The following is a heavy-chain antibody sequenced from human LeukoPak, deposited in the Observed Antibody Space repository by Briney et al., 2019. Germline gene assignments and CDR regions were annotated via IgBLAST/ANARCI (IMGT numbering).Heavy chain of an antibody. V-gene: IGHV3-23*01. CDR3: AKVLISGTVLRGFEP. CDR2: IRGSGGNT. D-gene: IGHD2-2*01. CDR1: GFIFSSYS. Sequence: GGSLRLSCAASGFIFSSYSMNWVRQAPGKGLEWVSGIRGSGGNTYYADSVKGRFTISRDNSKNTLYLQMNSLRAEDAAVYYCAKVLISGTVLRGFEPWGQGTLVTVSS. J-gene: IGHJ5*02.